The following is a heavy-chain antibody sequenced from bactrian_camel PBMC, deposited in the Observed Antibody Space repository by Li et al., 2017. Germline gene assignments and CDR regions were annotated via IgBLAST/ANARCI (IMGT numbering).Heavy chain of an antibody. CDR1: GVDYSTFC. J-gene: IGHJ4*01. CDR3: AAAALGTFYGWRDTRSYES. CDR2: IDGDGTP. D-gene: IGHD5*01. Sequence: DVQLVESGGAAVQAGGSLTLSCVVSGVDYSTFCMAWFRQAPGKEREKVAHIDGDGTPYYADPVKGRFTISRDSAKNTLYLQMNSLKTEDTAMYYCAAAALGTFYGWRDTRSYESWGQGTQVTVS. V-gene: IGHV3S67*01.